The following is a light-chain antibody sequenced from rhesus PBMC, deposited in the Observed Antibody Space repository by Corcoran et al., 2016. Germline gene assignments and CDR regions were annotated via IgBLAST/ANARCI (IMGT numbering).Light chain of an antibody. CDR3: QQYNSRPFT. J-gene: IGKJ3*01. V-gene: IGKV1-22*01. CDR1: QGISSW. Sequence: SPSSLSASVGDTVTITCRASQGISSWLAWYHQKPGKAPKLLIYKASSLQSGVPSRFSGSGSGTDFTLTISNLQSEDFATYYCQQYNSRPFTFGPWTKLDIK. CDR2: KAS.